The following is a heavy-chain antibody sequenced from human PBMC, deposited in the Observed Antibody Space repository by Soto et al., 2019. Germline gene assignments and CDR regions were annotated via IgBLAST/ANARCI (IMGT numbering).Heavy chain of an antibody. Sequence: ASVKVSCKVSGYTLTELSMHWERQAPGKGLEWMGGFDPEDGETIYAQKFQGRVTMTEDTSTDTAYMELSSLRSEDTAVYYCATDGVPDYGDYNWFDPWGQGTLVTVSS. V-gene: IGHV1-24*01. CDR1: GYTLTELS. D-gene: IGHD4-17*01. J-gene: IGHJ5*02. CDR3: ATDGVPDYGDYNWFDP. CDR2: FDPEDGET.